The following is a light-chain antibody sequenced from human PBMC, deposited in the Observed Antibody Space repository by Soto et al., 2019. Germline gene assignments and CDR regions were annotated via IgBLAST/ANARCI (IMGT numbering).Light chain of an antibody. Sequence: QSVLTQPPSVSGAPGQRVTISCTGSSPNIGAGYDVHWYQQLPGTAPNLLIYGNSNRPSGVPDRFSGSKSGTSACLAITGLQAEDEADYYCQPYDSSLSGYVFGTGTKLTVL. CDR3: QPYDSSLSGYV. CDR2: GNS. CDR1: SPNIGAGYD. J-gene: IGLJ1*01. V-gene: IGLV1-40*01.